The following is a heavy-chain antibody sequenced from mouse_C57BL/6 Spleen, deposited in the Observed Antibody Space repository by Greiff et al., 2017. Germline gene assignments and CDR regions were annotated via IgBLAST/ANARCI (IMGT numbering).Heavy chain of an antibody. CDR2: IDPETGGT. Sequence: VKLQESGAELVRPGASVTLSCKASGYTFTDYEMHWVKQTPVHGLEWIGVIDPETGGTAYNQKFKGKAILTADKSSSTAYMELRSLTSEDSAVYYCTRGRTGTVYWYFDVWGTGTTVTVSS. V-gene: IGHV1-15*01. J-gene: IGHJ1*03. CDR3: TRGRTGTVYWYFDV. CDR1: GYTFTDYE. D-gene: IGHD4-1*01.